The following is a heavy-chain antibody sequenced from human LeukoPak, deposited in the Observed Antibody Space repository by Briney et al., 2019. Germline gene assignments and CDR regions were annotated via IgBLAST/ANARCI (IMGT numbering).Heavy chain of an antibody. V-gene: IGHV4-61*01. Sequence: PSETLSLTCTVSGGSISSSSCYWSWIRQPPGKGLEWIGYIYYSGSTNYNPSLKSRVTISVDTSKNQFSLKLSSVTAADTAVYYCARDRGVLEWFAAFDIWGQGTMVTVSS. J-gene: IGHJ3*02. CDR3: ARDRGVLEWFAAFDI. CDR2: IYYSGST. D-gene: IGHD3-3*01. CDR1: GGSISSSSCY.